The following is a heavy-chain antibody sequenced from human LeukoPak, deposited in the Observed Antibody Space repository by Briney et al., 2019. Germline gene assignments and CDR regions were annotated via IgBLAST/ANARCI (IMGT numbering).Heavy chain of an antibody. J-gene: IGHJ5*02. Sequence: ASVKVSCKASGYTFISYDINWVRQAPGQGLEWMGWMNPDNGNTGYAQKFQVRVTMTRDTSISTAYMELSSLRAEDTAVYYCAREMRGGGYECCDFDQWGQGTLVTVSS. CDR1: GYTFISYD. V-gene: IGHV1-8*01. CDR2: MNPDNGNT. D-gene: IGHD5-12*01. CDR3: AREMRGGGYECCDFDQ.